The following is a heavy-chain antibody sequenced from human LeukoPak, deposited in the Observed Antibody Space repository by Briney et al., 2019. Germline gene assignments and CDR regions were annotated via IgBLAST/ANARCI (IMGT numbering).Heavy chain of an antibody. CDR1: GFTFSSYA. V-gene: IGHV3-30*04. Sequence: GRSLRLSCAASGFTFSSYAMHWVRQAPGKGLEWVAVISYDGSNKYYADSVKGRFTISRDNSKNTLYLQMNSLRAEDTAVYYCARAGSGLSIGAFDICGQGTMVTVSS. CDR2: ISYDGSNK. D-gene: IGHD3-10*01. CDR3: ARAGSGLSIGAFDI. J-gene: IGHJ3*02.